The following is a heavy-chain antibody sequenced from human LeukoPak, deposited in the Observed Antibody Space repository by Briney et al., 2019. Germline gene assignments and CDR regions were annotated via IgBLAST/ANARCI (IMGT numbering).Heavy chain of an antibody. CDR3: AREEGTAIEA. CDR1: GGSFSGYY. J-gene: IGHJ4*02. D-gene: IGHD2-21*02. Sequence: ETLSLTCAVYGGSFSGYYWSWVRQAPGKGLEWVSVIYSGGSTYYADSVKGRFTISRDNSKNTLYLQMNSLRAEDTAVYYCAREEGTAIEAWGQGTLVTVSS. V-gene: IGHV3-66*01. CDR2: IYSGGST.